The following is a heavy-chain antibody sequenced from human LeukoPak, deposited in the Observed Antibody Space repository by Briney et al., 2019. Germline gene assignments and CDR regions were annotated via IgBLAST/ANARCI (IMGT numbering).Heavy chain of an antibody. V-gene: IGHV1-18*01. Sequence: ASVKVSCKASGYTFTSYGISWVRQAPGQGLEWMGWISAYNGNTNYAQKLQGRVTMTTDTSTSTAYMELRSLGSDDTAVYYCARVDIVVVVAASVPNWFDPWGQGTLVTVSS. J-gene: IGHJ5*02. CDR2: ISAYNGNT. D-gene: IGHD2-15*01. CDR1: GYTFTSYG. CDR3: ARVDIVVVVAASVPNWFDP.